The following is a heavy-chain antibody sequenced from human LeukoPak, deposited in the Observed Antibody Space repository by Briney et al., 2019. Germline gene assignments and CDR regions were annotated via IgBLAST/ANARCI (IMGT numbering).Heavy chain of an antibody. CDR2: ISGGGGRT. Sequence: GGSLRLSCAASGFTFSNYAMSWVRQAPGKGLEWVSTISGGGGRTYYADSVKGRFTVSRDSSKNTLFLHMNSLRAEDTALYYCAKSPTVDAAFDIWGQGTMVTVSS. CDR3: AKSPTVDAAFDI. J-gene: IGHJ3*02. D-gene: IGHD4-23*01. CDR1: GFTFSNYA. V-gene: IGHV3-23*01.